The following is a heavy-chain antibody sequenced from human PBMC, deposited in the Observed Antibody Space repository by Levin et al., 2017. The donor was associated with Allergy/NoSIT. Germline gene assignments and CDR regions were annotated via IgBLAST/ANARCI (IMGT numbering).Heavy chain of an antibody. CDR2: ISYDGSNK. CDR1: GFTFSSYG. Sequence: LSLTCAASGFTFSSYGMHWVRQAPGKGLEWVAVISYDGSNKYYADSVKGRFTISRDNSKNTLYLQMNSLRAEDTAVYYCAKGDVDIVATNLDYWGQGTLVTVSS. D-gene: IGHD5-12*01. CDR3: AKGDVDIVATNLDY. V-gene: IGHV3-30*18. J-gene: IGHJ4*02.